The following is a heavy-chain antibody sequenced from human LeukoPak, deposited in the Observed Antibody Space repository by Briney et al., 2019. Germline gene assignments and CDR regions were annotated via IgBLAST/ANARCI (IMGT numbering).Heavy chain of an antibody. D-gene: IGHD1-26*01. CDR1: GFTFNAYS. CDR2: ISSNSTYI. V-gene: IGHV3-21*06. Sequence: GGSLRLSCAASGFTFNAYSMNWVRQAPGKGLEWVSSISSNSTYIYYADSLKGRFTISRDNAKNSLYLQMNSLRAEDTAVYYCATGEVWFASWGQGTLVTVSA. CDR3: ATGEVWFAS. J-gene: IGHJ5*01.